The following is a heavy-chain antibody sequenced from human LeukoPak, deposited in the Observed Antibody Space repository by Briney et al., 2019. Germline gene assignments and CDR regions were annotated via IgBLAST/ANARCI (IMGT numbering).Heavy chain of an antibody. CDR1: GFTYSNYA. D-gene: IGHD3-22*01. Sequence: GGSLRLSCTASGFTYSNYAMNWVRQAPGKGLEWVSVISGSGRSTYYADSVKGRFTISRDNSKNTLYLQMNSLRAEDTAVYYCARDGPYYYDSSGYSVAPPGDYYYYMDVWGKGTTVTISS. CDR3: ARDGPYYYDSSGYSVAPPGDYYYYMDV. CDR2: ISGSGRST. V-gene: IGHV3-23*01. J-gene: IGHJ6*03.